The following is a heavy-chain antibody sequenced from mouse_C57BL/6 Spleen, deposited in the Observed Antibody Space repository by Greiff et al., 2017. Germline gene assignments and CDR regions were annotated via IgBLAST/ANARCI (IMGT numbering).Heavy chain of an antibody. J-gene: IGHJ3*01. D-gene: IGHD1-1*01. Sequence: QVQLQQSGPGLVQPSQCLSITCTVSGFSLTSYGVHWVRQSPGKGLEWLGVIWSGGSTDYNEAFISRLSISKDNSKSQVVYKMNSLQAYDTAIYYWARKVDDSYPAWFAYWGQGTLVTVSA. CDR2: IWSGGST. CDR3: ARKVDDSYPAWFAY. CDR1: GFSLTSYG. V-gene: IGHV2-2*01.